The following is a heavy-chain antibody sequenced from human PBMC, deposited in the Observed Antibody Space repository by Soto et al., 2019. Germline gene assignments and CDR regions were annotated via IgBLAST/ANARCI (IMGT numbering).Heavy chain of an antibody. CDR2: IGGYNGNT. CDR3: ATAIAATGPADS. Sequence: VQSGGEVKKPGASVKVSCKASGYTFSNNGFTWVRQAPGQGLEWMGWIGGYNGNTNYAPKFQGRVTMTADTSTITAHMELRGLRSDDTAAYYCATAIAATGPADSWGQGTLVTVSS. J-gene: IGHJ4*02. V-gene: IGHV1-18*01. D-gene: IGHD6-13*01. CDR1: GYTFSNNG.